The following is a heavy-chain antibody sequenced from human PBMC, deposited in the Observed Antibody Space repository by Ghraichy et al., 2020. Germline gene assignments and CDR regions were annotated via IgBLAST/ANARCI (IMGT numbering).Heavy chain of an antibody. CDR2: IRYDGSNK. Sequence: GGSLRLSCAASGFTFSSYGMHWVRQAPGKGLEWVAFIRYDGSNKYYADSVKGRFTISRDNSKNTLYLQMNSLRAEDTAVYYCAPNLGAYCGGDCQYPFDYWGHGTLVTVSS. CDR1: GFTFSSYG. J-gene: IGHJ4*01. D-gene: IGHD2-21*02. V-gene: IGHV3-30*02. CDR3: APNLGAYCGGDCQYPFDY.